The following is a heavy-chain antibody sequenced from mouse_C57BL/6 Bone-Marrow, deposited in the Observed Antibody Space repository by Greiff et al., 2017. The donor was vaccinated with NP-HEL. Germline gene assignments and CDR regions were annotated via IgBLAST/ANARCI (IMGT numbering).Heavy chain of an antibody. D-gene: IGHD1-1*01. CDR3: TQGVSTSVIDY. CDR2: IDPETGGT. V-gene: IGHV1-15*01. CDR1: GYTFTDYE. Sequence: VLLVESGAELVRPGASVPLSCKASGYTFTDYEMHWVKQTPVHGLEWIGAIDPETGGTAYNQKFKGKAILTADKSSSTAYMELRSLTSEDSAVYYGTQGVSTSVIDYWGEGTPLTVSS. J-gene: IGHJ2*01.